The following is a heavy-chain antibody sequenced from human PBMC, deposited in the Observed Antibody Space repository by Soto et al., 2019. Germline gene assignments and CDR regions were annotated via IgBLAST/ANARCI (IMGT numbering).Heavy chain of an antibody. D-gene: IGHD3-22*01. CDR2: ISTYNGDT. J-gene: IGHJ4*02. Sequence: ASVKVSCKASGYTFTRSGISWVRQAPGQGLEWMGWISTYNGDTNYAQTFQGRVTITRDTSASTAYMEVSSLRSEDTAVYYCARAAYYYDSSGYYPGDYWGQGSLVTVSS. V-gene: IGHV1-18*01. CDR1: GYTFTRSG. CDR3: ARAAYYYDSSGYYPGDY.